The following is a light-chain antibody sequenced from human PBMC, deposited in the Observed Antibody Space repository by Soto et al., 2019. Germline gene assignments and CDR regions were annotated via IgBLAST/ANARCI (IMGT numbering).Light chain of an antibody. V-gene: IGLV1-44*01. CDR3: ATWDERLRGVV. CDR2: NNY. J-gene: IGLJ3*02. Sequence: QPVVTQPPSASGTPGQRVTISCSGSSSNIGSNVVSWYQQLPGTAPKLLIYNNYYRPSEVPDRFSGSKSDTSASLAISGLQSEDETDYYCATWDERLRGVVFGGGTKVTVL. CDR1: SSNIGSNV.